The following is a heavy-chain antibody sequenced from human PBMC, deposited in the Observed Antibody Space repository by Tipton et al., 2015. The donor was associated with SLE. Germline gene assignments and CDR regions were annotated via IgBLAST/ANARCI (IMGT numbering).Heavy chain of an antibody. Sequence: SLRLSCAASGFPFNNYAMSWVRQAPGRGLEWVSAISGSGGRTFYPASVKGRFTISRDNSKNTLFLQMNSLRAEDTAVYYCAKDWGRRGGTYLFDYWGQGTLVTVSS. CDR1: GFPFNNYA. J-gene: IGHJ4*02. CDR3: AKDWGRRGGTYLFDY. V-gene: IGHV3-23*01. CDR2: ISGSGGRT. D-gene: IGHD1-26*01.